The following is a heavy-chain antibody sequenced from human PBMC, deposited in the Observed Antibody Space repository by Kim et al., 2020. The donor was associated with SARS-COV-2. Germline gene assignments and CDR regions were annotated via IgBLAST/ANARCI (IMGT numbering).Heavy chain of an antibody. CDR1: GGSISSGGYY. J-gene: IGHJ4*02. D-gene: IGHD2-2*01. V-gene: IGHV4-31*03. Sequence: SETLSLTCTVSGGSISSGGYYWSWIRQHPGKGLEWIGYIYYSGSTYYNPSLKSRVTISVDTSKNQFSLKLSSVTAEDTAVYYCARDGAADYCSSTSCPFDYWGQGTLVTVSS. CDR2: IYYSGST. CDR3: ARDGAADYCSSTSCPFDY.